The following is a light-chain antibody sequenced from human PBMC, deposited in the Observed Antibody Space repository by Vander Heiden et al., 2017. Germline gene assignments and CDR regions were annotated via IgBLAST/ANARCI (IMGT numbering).Light chain of an antibody. CDR3: RQALQTPGT. CDR2: LGS. V-gene: IGKV2-28*01. CDR1: QSLLHSNGYNY. Sequence: DIVMTQSPLSLPVTPGEPASISCRSSQSLLHSNGYNYLDWYLQKPGQSPRLLIYLGSNRASGVPDRFSGSGSGTDFTLKISRVEAEDVGVYYCRQALQTPGTFGGGTKVEIK. J-gene: IGKJ4*01.